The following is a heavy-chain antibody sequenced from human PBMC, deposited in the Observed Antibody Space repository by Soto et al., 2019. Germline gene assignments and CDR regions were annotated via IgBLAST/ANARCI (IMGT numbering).Heavy chain of an antibody. CDR3: ARDPYGSGSYYNSWFDP. D-gene: IGHD3-10*01. CDR1: GGTFSSYA. V-gene: IGHV1-69*12. Sequence: VQLVQSGAEVKKPGSSVKVSCKASGGTFSSYAISWVRQAPGQGLEWMGGIIPLFGTANYAQKFQGRVTVTADESTSTAYMELSSLRSEDTAVYYCARDPYGSGSYYNSWFDPWGQGTLVTVSS. J-gene: IGHJ5*02. CDR2: IIPLFGTA.